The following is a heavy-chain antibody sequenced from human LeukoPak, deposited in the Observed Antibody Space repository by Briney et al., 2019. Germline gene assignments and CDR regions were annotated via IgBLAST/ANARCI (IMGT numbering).Heavy chain of an antibody. J-gene: IGHJ3*02. CDR2: ISSSSSYI. D-gene: IGHD3-10*01. Sequence: GGSLRLSCAASGFTFSSYSMNWVRQAPGKGLEWVSSISSSSSYIYYADSVKGRFTISRDNAKNSLYLQMNSLRAEDTAVYYCARDRDPRVVRGAPRAFDIWGQGTMVTVSS. CDR1: GFTFSSYS. V-gene: IGHV3-21*01. CDR3: ARDRDPRVVRGAPRAFDI.